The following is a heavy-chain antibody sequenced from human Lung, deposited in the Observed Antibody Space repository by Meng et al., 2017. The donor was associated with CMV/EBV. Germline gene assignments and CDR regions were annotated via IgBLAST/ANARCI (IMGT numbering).Heavy chain of an antibody. J-gene: IGHJ4*02. CDR2: IKEDGSEK. V-gene: IGHV3-7*01. CDR1: GFTFSSYR. D-gene: IGHD1-26*01. CDR3: VKGGTQYLDY. Sequence: GGSLRLFCAASGFTFSSYRMGWVRQVPGKGLEWVANIKEDGSEKYYVDSVKGRFTIARDNAKNSLYLQMNSLRADDTAVYYCVKGGTQYLDYWGQGSLVTVSS.